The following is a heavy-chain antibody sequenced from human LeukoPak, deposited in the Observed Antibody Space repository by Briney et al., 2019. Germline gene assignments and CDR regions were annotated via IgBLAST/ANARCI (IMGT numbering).Heavy chain of an antibody. Sequence: SETLSLTCTVSGGSIGSYYWSWIRQPPGKGLEWIGYVYYTGSTDYNPSLKSRVTISVDTSQNQFSLKLSSVTAADTAVYYCAREDNSGWSDYWGQGALVTVSS. V-gene: IGHV4-59*01. D-gene: IGHD6-19*01. J-gene: IGHJ4*02. CDR2: VYYTGST. CDR3: AREDNSGWSDY. CDR1: GGSIGSYY.